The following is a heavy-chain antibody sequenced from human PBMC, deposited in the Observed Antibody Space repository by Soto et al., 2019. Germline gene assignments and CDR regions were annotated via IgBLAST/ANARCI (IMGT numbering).Heavy chain of an antibody. CDR3: AKAQCGRQLVDAFEI. J-gene: IGHJ3*02. CDR2: ISYDGANQ. D-gene: IGHD6-19*01. Sequence: GGSLRLSCVASGFTFSTFSLHWVRQAPGKWLQWVADISYDGANQYYADFVQGRFTISRDNSKNILFLQMNSLSAEDTAVYYFAKAQCGRQLVDAFEIWGQGXKVTVSS. CDR1: GFTFSTFS. V-gene: IGHV3-30-3*02.